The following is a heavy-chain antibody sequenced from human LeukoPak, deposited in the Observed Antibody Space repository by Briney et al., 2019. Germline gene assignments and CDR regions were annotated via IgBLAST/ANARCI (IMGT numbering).Heavy chain of an antibody. Sequence: SETLSLTCTVSGGSISSSSYYWDWIRQPPGKGLEYIGSIFYSGSTYYNPSLKNRFTISVDTSKNQFSLKLSSVTAADTAVYYCARAGIVVVTAPDYWSQGTLVTVSS. CDR2: IFYSGST. CDR1: GGSISSSSYY. J-gene: IGHJ4*02. CDR3: ARAGIVVVTAPDY. D-gene: IGHD2-21*02. V-gene: IGHV4-39*07.